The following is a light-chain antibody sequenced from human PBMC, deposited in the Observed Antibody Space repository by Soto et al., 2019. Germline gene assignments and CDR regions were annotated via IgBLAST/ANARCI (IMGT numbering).Light chain of an antibody. J-gene: IGLJ2*01. CDR2: EVS. V-gene: IGLV2-14*01. Sequence: QSALTQPASVSGSPGQSITISCTGTSSDVGGYNYVSWYQQHPGKAPKLMIYEVSNRPSGVSNRFSGSKSANTASLTISGLQAEDEADYYCSSYIITRTVVVGGGTKLTVL. CDR1: SSDVGGYNY. CDR3: SSYIITRTVV.